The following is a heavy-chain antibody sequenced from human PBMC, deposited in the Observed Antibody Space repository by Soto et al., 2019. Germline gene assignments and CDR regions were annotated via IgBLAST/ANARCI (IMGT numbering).Heavy chain of an antibody. D-gene: IGHD3-9*01. CDR2: ISSSSSYI. J-gene: IGHJ6*03. CDR1: GFTFSSYS. V-gene: IGHV3-21*01. CDR3: ARGVPVTNDILTGYYATYYYYYYMDV. Sequence: GGSLRLSCAASGFTFSSYSMNWVRQAPGKGLEWVSSISSSSSYIYYADSVKGRFTISRDNAKNSLYLQMNSLRAEDTAVYYCARGVPVTNDILTGYYATYYYYYYMDVWGKGTTVTV.